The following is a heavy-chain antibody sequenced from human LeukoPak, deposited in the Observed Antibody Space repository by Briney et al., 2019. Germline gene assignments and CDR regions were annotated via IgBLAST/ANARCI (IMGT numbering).Heavy chain of an antibody. D-gene: IGHD6-6*01. CDR2: ISGSGGST. J-gene: IGHJ5*02. CDR1: GFTFSSYA. Sequence: PGGSLRLSCAASGFTFSSYAMSWVRQAPGKGLEWASAISGSGGSTYYADSVKGRFTISRDNSKNTLYLQMNSPRAEDTAVYYCAKGSIAALPYNWFDPWGQGTLVTVSS. CDR3: AKGSIAALPYNWFDP. V-gene: IGHV3-23*01.